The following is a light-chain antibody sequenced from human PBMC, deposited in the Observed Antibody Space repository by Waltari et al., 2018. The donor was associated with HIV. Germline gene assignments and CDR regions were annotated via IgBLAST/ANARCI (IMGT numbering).Light chain of an antibody. CDR2: EVT. CDR1: SSNFGSDDL. CDR3: CSCPRSGIRYV. J-gene: IGLJ1*01. Sequence: QSALTQPASVSGSPGQSITISCTGTSSNFGSDDLVSWYQQHPGEAPKLIIYEVTKRPSGVSNRFSGSKSGNTASLTISGLQAEDEVDYYCCSCPRSGIRYVFGTGTKVTVL. V-gene: IGLV2-23*02.